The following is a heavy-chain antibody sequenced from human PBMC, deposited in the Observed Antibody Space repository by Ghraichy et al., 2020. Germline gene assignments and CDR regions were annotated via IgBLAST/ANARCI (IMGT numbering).Heavy chain of an antibody. CDR2: INHGAST. CDR3: AGLVRGVKGDAFDI. D-gene: IGHD3-10*01. V-gene: IGHV4-34*01. Sequence: ETLSLTCAVYGGSFSAYSWSWIRQPPGKGLEWIGEINHGASTNYNPSLKSRVTISEDTSKKQFSLKLSSVIAADTAVYYCAGLVRGVKGDAFDIWGQGTMVTVSS. CDR1: GGSFSAYS. J-gene: IGHJ3*02.